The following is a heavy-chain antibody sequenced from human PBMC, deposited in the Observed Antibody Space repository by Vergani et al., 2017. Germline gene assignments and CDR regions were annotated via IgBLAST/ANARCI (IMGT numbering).Heavy chain of an antibody. CDR2: IKQDGSEK. J-gene: IGHJ4*02. Sequence: EVQLLASGGGLVQPGGSLRLSCAASGFTFSSYAMSWVRQAPGKGLEWVANIKQDGSEKYYVDSVKGRFTISRDNAKNSLYLQMNSLRAEDTAVYYCARDGHDILTGYQYYFDYWGQGTLVTVSS. CDR1: GFTFSSYA. D-gene: IGHD3-9*01. V-gene: IGHV3-7*01. CDR3: ARDGHDILTGYQYYFDY.